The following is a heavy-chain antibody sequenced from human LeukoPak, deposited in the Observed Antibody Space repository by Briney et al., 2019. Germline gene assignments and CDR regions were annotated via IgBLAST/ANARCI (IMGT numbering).Heavy chain of an antibody. CDR2: IYYSGST. J-gene: IGHJ4*02. V-gene: IGHV4-39*01. Sequence: SETLSLTCTVSGGSISSYYWGWIRQPPGKGLEWIGNIYYSGSTYYSPSLKSRVTISVDTSKNLFSLKLSSATAADTAVYYCAIHLFSGGWYHVDSWGQGTLVTVSS. D-gene: IGHD6-19*01. CDR1: GGSISSYY. CDR3: AIHLFSGGWYHVDS.